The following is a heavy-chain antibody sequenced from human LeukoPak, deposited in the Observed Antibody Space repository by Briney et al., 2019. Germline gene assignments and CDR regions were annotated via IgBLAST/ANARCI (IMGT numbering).Heavy chain of an antibody. Sequence: GGSLRLSCAASGFTFSSYSMNWVRQAPGKGLEWVSYINSSSSTIYYADSVKGRFTISRDNAKNSLYLQMNSLRAEDTAVYYCARDLSGGRGRRDYWGQGTLVTVSS. V-gene: IGHV3-48*04. CDR1: GFTFSSYS. CDR3: ARDLSGGRGRRDY. CDR2: INSSSSTI. D-gene: IGHD1-26*01. J-gene: IGHJ4*02.